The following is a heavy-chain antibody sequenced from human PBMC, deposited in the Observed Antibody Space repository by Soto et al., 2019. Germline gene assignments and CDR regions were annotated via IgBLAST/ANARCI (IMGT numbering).Heavy chain of an antibody. CDR3: ALYDFWSGYLPGMDV. CDR2: ISGSGGST. J-gene: IGHJ6*02. Sequence: GGSLRLSCAASGFTFSSYWMSWVRQAPGKGLEWVSAISGSGGSTYYADSVKGRFTISRDNSKNTLYLQMNSLRAEDTAVYYCALYDFWSGYLPGMDVWGQGTTVTVSS. CDR1: GFTFSSYW. V-gene: IGHV3-23*01. D-gene: IGHD3-3*01.